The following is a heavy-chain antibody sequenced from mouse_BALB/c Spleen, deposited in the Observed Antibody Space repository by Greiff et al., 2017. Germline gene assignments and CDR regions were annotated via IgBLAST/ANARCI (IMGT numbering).Heavy chain of an antibody. CDR2: IRSKSNNYAT. J-gene: IGHJ3*01. CDR3: VSLYYRYDWVAY. V-gene: IGHV10-1*02. CDR1: GFTFNTYA. Sequence: EVQLVESGGGLVQPKGSLKLSCAASGFTFNTYAMNWVRQAPGKGLEWVARIRSKSNNYATYYADSVKDRFTISRDDSQSMLYLQMNNLKTEDTAMYYCVSLYYRYDWVAYWGQGTLVTVSA. D-gene: IGHD2-14*01.